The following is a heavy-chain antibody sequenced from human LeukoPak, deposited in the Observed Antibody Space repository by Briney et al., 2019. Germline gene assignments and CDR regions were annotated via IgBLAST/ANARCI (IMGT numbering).Heavy chain of an antibody. CDR2: IKQDGSEI. CDR1: RFTFSSYW. CDR3: ARDSQLGELLFNY. V-gene: IGHV3-7*01. J-gene: IGHJ4*02. D-gene: IGHD3-10*01. Sequence: GGSLRLSCAASRFTFSSYWMSWVRQAPGKGLEWVANIKQDGSEIYYVDSVKGRFTISRDNAKNSVYLHMNRLRAEDTAVYYCARDSQLGELLFNYWGQGTLVTVSS.